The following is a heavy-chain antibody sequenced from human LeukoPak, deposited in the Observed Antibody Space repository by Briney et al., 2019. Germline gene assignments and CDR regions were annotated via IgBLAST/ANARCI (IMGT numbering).Heavy chain of an antibody. V-gene: IGHV4-59*01. D-gene: IGHD2-15*01. CDR2: IFYSGST. CDR1: GGSIISYH. CDR3: ARDTPWGGPNLPDAFDI. J-gene: IGHJ3*02. Sequence: PSETLSLTCTVSGGSIISYHWSWIRQPPGKGLEWIGHIFYSGSTNYNPSLKSRVTISVDTSNNQFSLNLTSVTAADTAVYYCARDTPWGGPNLPDAFDIWGQGTMVTVSS.